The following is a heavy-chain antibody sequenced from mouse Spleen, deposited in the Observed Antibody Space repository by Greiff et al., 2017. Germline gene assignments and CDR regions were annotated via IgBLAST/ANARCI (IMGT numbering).Heavy chain of an antibody. Sequence: QVTLKESGPGILQSSQTLSLTCSFSGFSLSTSGMGVSWIRQPSGKGLEWLAHIYWDDDKRYNPSLKSRLTISKDTSRNQVFLKITSVDTADTATYYCARSTTVVAPGNWYFDVWGAGTTVTVSS. CDR1: GFSLSTSGMG. CDR3: ARSTTVVAPGNWYFDV. D-gene: IGHD1-1*01. J-gene: IGHJ1*01. CDR2: IYWDDDK. V-gene: IGHV8-12*01.